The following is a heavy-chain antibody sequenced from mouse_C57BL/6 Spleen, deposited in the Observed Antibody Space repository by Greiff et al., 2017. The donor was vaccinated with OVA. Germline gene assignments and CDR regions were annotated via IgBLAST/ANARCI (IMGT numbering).Heavy chain of an antibody. D-gene: IGHD2-3*01. V-gene: IGHV1-42*01. J-gene: IGHJ2*01. CDR3: ARSSGGYYGY. CDR2: INPSTGGT. Sequence: EVQLQQSGPELVKPGASVKISCKASGYSFTGYYMNWVKQSPEKSLEWIGEINPSTGGTTYNQKFKAKATLTVDKSSSTAYMQLKSLTSEDSAVYYCARSSGGYYGYWGQGTTLTVSS. CDR1: GYSFTGYY.